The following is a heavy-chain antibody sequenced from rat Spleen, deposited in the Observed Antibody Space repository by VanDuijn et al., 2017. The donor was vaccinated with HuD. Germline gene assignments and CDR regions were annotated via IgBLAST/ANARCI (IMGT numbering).Heavy chain of an antibody. CDR2: ISYEGDNT. Sequence: EVQLVGSGGGSVQPGRSMKLSCAASGFIFSDYYMAWVRQAPKKGLEWVTSISYEGDNTYYGDSVMGRFTISRDNAKNTLYLQMNSLRSEDTATYYCAREYRFSFDYWGQGVLVTVSS. D-gene: IGHD1-5*01. CDR3: AREYRFSFDY. CDR1: GFIFSDYY. J-gene: IGHJ2*01. V-gene: IGHV5-22*01.